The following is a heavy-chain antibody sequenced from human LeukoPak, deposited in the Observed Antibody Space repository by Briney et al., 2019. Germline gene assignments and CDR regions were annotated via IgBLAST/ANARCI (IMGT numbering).Heavy chain of an antibody. J-gene: IGHJ4*02. CDR2: IGISGTKT. CDR3: ANEIRPNDY. Sequence: GGSLRLSCAASDFDFSSHAMTWVGQARGKGLEWVSAIGISGTKTYYGDSVKGRFLISRDNSKNTLYLQMNSLRVEDTAVYFCANEIRPNDYWGQGTLVTVAS. V-gene: IGHV3-23*01. CDR1: DFDFSSHA. D-gene: IGHD4-17*01.